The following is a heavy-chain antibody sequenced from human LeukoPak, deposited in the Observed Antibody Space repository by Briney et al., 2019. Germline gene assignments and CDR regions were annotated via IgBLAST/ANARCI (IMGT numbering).Heavy chain of an antibody. V-gene: IGHV3-21*04. Sequence: GGSLRLSCAASGFTFSSYSMNWVRQAPGKGLEWVSSISSSSSYIYYADSVKGRFTISRDNSKNTLYLQMNSLRAEDTAVYYCAKAVIIALPFDYWGQGTLVTVSS. CDR3: AKAVIIALPFDY. CDR1: GFTFSSYS. CDR2: ISSSSSYI. J-gene: IGHJ4*02. D-gene: IGHD3-16*02.